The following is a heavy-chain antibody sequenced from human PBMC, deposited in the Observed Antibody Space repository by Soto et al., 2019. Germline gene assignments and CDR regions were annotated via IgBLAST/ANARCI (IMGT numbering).Heavy chain of an antibody. CDR3: ARGGLRSLDCARDV. CDR2: IIPIFGST. Sequence: QVQLVQSGAEVKKPGSSVKVSCKASGGTFSSYAIGWVRQAPGQGLEWMGGIIPIFGSTNYAQKFQGRVTITTDESTSTAYMELSSLRSEETAVYYCARGGLRSLDCARDVWGQGTTVTVSS. CDR1: GGTFSSYA. J-gene: IGHJ6*02. V-gene: IGHV1-69*05. D-gene: IGHD3-3*01.